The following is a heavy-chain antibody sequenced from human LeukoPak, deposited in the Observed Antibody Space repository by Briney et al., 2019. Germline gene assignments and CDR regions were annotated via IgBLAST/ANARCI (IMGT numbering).Heavy chain of an antibody. D-gene: IGHD5-12*01. V-gene: IGHV4-30-4*08. J-gene: IGHJ4*02. CDR1: GGSISSGDYY. Sequence: SETLSLTCTVSGGSISSGDYYWSWIRQPPGKGLEWIGYIYYSGSTYYNPSLKSRVTISVDTSKNQFSLKLSSVTAADTAVYYCARDLAGPQWLRGQDDWFDYWGQGTLVTVSS. CDR2: IYYSGST. CDR3: ARDLAGPQWLRGQDDWFDY.